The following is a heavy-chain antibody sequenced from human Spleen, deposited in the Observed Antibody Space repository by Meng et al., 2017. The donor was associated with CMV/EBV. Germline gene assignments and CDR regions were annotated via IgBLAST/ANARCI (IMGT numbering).Heavy chain of an antibody. CDR1: GASVSSGSYY. Sequence: SGASVSSGSYYWSWIRQPPGKGLEWIGYIYYTGSTNYNPSLKSRVAISVDKSKNHFSLRLSSVTAADTAVYYCARERVTMIANWIDPWGQGTLVTVSS. CDR2: IYYTGST. CDR3: ARERVTMIANWIDP. D-gene: IGHD3-22*01. J-gene: IGHJ5*02. V-gene: IGHV4-61*03.